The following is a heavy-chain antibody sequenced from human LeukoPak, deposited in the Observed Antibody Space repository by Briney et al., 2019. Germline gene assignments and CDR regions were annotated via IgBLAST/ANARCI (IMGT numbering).Heavy chain of an antibody. D-gene: IGHD2-15*01. CDR2: INWNGGST. J-gene: IGHJ4*02. CDR3: ARDCSGGSCPDNAFDY. V-gene: IGHV3-20*04. CDR1: GFTFNNFW. Sequence: PGGSLRLSCEASGFTFNNFWMSWVRQAPGKGLEWVSGINWNGGSTGYADSVKGRFTISRDNAKNSLYLQMNSLRAEDTALYYCARDCSGGSCPDNAFDYWGQGTLVTVSS.